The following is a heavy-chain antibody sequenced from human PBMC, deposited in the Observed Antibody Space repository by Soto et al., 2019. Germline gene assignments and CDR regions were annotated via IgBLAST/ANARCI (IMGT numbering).Heavy chain of an antibody. V-gene: IGHV1-2*04. Sequence: ASVKVSCKASGYTFTGYYMHWVRQAPGQGLEWMGWINPNSGGTNYAQKFQGWVTVTRDTSISTAYMELSRLRSDDTAVYYCARGKYYDFWSGYAYYYYGMDVWGQGTTVTVPS. CDR1: GYTFTGYY. J-gene: IGHJ6*02. D-gene: IGHD3-3*01. CDR3: ARGKYYDFWSGYAYYYYGMDV. CDR2: INPNSGGT.